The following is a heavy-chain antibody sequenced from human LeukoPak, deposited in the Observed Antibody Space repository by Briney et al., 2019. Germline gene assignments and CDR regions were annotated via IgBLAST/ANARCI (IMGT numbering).Heavy chain of an antibody. CDR2: ISTYSGNT. V-gene: IGHV1-18*01. Sequence: ASVKVSCKASGYTFTSYAITWVRQAPGHGLEWMGWISTYSGNTNYAQKLQDRVTMTTDTSTSTAYMELRSLRSDDTAVYYCARNPGGTGDFEFWGQGTLVAVSS. CDR1: GYTFTSYA. CDR3: ARNPGGTGDFEF. J-gene: IGHJ4*02. D-gene: IGHD7-27*01.